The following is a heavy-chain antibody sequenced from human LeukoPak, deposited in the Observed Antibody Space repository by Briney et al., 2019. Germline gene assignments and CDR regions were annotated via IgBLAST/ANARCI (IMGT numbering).Heavy chain of an antibody. CDR2: IWYDGTNK. CDR3: AKADGSRTYYNGYFDY. J-gene: IGHJ4*02. CDR1: GFTFSSYG. Sequence: GRSLRLSCAASGFTFSSYGMHWVRQAPGKGLEWVAGIWYDGTNKNYGDSVKGRFTISRDNSKNTVYLQMNSLRAEDTAVYYCAKADGSRTYYNGYFDYWGQGTLVTVSS. V-gene: IGHV3-33*06. D-gene: IGHD3-10*01.